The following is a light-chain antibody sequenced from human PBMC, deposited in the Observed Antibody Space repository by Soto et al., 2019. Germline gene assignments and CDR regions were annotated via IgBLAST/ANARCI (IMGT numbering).Light chain of an antibody. CDR1: QDISNY. Sequence: DIQMTQSPSSLSASVGDRVTITCQASQDISNYLNWYQQKPGKAPKLLIYDASNLETGVPSRFSGSGSGTDFTFTISSLQPEDNATYYCQQYDNPFTFGPGTKVDIK. J-gene: IGKJ3*01. CDR2: DAS. V-gene: IGKV1-33*01. CDR3: QQYDNPFT.